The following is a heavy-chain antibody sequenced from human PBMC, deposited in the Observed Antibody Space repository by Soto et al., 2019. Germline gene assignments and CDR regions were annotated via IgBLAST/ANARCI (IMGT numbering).Heavy chain of an antibody. CDR2: IFYSGST. Sequence: SETLSLTCTVSGGSISSSSYYWGRIRQPPGQGLEWIGSIFYSGSTYYNPSLKSRVTISVDTSKNQFSLKLTSVTAADTAVYYCTTQGFGGLHGLVDVWGQGTTVTAP. D-gene: IGHD3-10*01. CDR1: GGSISSSSYY. CDR3: TTQGFGGLHGLVDV. V-gene: IGHV4-39*01. J-gene: IGHJ6*02.